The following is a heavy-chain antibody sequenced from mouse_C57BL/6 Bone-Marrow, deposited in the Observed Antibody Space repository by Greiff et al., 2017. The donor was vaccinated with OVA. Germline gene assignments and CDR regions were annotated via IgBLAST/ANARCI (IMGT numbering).Heavy chain of an antibody. CDR3: ASHDGYFLYAMDY. J-gene: IGHJ4*01. D-gene: IGHD2-3*01. V-gene: IGHV5-6*01. Sequence: EVQVVESGGDLVKPGGSLKLSCAASGFTFSSYGMSWVRQTPDKRLEWVATISSGGSYTYYPDSVKGRFTISRDNAKNTLYLQMSSLKSEDTAMYYCASHDGYFLYAMDYWGQGTSVTVSS. CDR2: ISSGGSYT. CDR1: GFTFSSYG.